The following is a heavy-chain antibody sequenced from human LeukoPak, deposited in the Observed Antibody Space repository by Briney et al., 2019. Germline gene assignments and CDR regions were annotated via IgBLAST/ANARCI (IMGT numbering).Heavy chain of an antibody. CDR1: GGSFSGYY. CDR2: INHSGST. CDR3: ARGRARGYCTNGVCYLKKAINFDY. J-gene: IGHJ4*02. V-gene: IGHV4-34*01. Sequence: SETLSLTCAVYGGSFSGYYWSWIRQPPGKGLEWIGEINHSGSTNYNPSLKSRVTISVDTSKNQFSLKLSSVTAADTAVYYCARGRARGYCTNGVCYLKKAINFDYWGLGTLVTVSS. D-gene: IGHD2-8*01.